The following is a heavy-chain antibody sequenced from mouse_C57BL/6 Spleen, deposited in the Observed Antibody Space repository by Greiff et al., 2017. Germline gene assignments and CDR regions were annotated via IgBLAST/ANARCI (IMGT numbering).Heavy chain of an antibody. Sequence: VKLVESGGGLVQPGGSLSLSCAASGFTFTDYYMSWVRQPPGKALEWLGFIRNKANGYTTEYSASVKGRFTISRNNAQSSLNLQMNALRTEKSATYYSARWGYLDYWGQGTTLTVSS. V-gene: IGHV7-3*01. CDR3: ARWGYLDY. CDR1: GFTFTDYY. CDR2: IRNKANGYTT. J-gene: IGHJ2*01.